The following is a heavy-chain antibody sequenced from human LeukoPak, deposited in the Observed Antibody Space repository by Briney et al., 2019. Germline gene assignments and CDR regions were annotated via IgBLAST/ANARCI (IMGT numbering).Heavy chain of an antibody. Sequence: ASVKVSCKASGYTFSKFDISWVRQAPGQGHEWMGWMNPKRGTIGYAQNFQDRITIAWNTSITTAYMELSRLRSDDTAVYYCARGDTTLEYWGQGTLVTVSS. V-gene: IGHV1-8*03. J-gene: IGHJ4*02. CDR1: GYTFSKFD. CDR2: MNPKRGTI. CDR3: ARGDTTLEY. D-gene: IGHD1-26*01.